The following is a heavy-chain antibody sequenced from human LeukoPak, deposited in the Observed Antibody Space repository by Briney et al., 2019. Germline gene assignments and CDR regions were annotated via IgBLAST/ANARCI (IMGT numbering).Heavy chain of an antibody. Sequence: GASVKVSCKSSGYTFTSYYMHWVRRAPGQGLEWMGIINPSGGSTSYAQKFQGRVTMTRDMSTSTVYMELSSLRSEDTAVYYCARFHDSSGYYYGGSYFDYWGQGTLVTVSS. CDR1: GYTFTSYY. CDR2: INPSGGST. V-gene: IGHV1-46*01. D-gene: IGHD3-22*01. CDR3: ARFHDSSGYYYGGSYFDY. J-gene: IGHJ4*02.